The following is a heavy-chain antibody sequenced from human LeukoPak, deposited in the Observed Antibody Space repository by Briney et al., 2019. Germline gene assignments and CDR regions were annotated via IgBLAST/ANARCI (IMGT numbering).Heavy chain of an antibody. CDR2: IYHSGST. CDR1: GGSISSGGYS. Sequence: PSQTLSLTCAVSGGSISSGGYSWSWIRQPPGKGLEWIGYIYHSGSTYYNPSLKSRVTISVDRSKNQFSLKLSSVTAADTAVYYCARVGYSSGWPIWFDPWGQGTLVTVSS. CDR3: ARVGYSSGWPIWFDP. V-gene: IGHV4-30-2*01. D-gene: IGHD6-19*01. J-gene: IGHJ5*02.